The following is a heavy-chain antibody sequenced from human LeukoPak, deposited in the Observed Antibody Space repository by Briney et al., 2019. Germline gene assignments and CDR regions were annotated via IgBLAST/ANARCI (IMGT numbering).Heavy chain of an antibody. V-gene: IGHV1-58*02. CDR3: AADSTGVVPALPYYYYYMDV. CDR1: GFTFTSSA. J-gene: IGHJ6*03. CDR2: IVVGSGNT. D-gene: IGHD2-2*01. Sequence: TSVKVSCKASGFTFTSSAMQWVRQARGQRLEWIGWIVVGSGNTNYAQKFQERVTITRDMSTSTAYMELSSLGSEDTAVYYCAADSTGVVPALPYYYYYMDVWGQGTTVTVSS.